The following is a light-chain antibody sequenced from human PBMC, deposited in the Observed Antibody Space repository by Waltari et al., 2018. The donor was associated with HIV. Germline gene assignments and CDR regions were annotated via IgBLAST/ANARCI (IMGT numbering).Light chain of an antibody. CDR1: NSAVGGYNF. J-gene: IGLJ3*02. CDR2: EVT. V-gene: IGLV2-14*01. CDR3: TSYTSNNTLM. Sequence: QSALTQPASVSGSPGQSITISCTGTNSAVGGYNFVSWYQQHPGKAPKLMIYEVTTRPSGLSNRFSGSKSGNTASLTISGLQAEDEADYYCTSYTSNNTLMFGGGTKVTVL.